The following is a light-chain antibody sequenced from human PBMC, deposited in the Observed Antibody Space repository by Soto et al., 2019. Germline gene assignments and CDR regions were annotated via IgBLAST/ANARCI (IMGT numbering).Light chain of an antibody. Sequence: QSALTQPASVSGSLGQSITISCTGTSSDVGSYNLVSWYQQHPGKAPKVMIYEVSKRPSGVSNRFSGSKSGNTASLTISGLQSEDEADYYCCSYAGGRTYVFGTGTKVTV. CDR3: CSYAGGRTYV. J-gene: IGLJ1*01. CDR1: SSDVGSYNL. CDR2: EVS. V-gene: IGLV2-23*02.